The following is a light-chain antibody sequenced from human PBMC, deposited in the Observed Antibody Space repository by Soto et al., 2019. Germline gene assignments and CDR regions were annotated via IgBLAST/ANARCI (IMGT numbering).Light chain of an antibody. CDR3: QQYATSPRT. J-gene: IGKJ1*01. CDR1: QSVTDNS. V-gene: IGKV3-20*01. CDR2: GAS. Sequence: IVLTQSPDTLSLSPGKRATLSSRASQSVTDNSLAWYQQKPGRAPRLLIYGASAGATGIPDRFSGGGSGTDFTLTIRRLEPEDFAVYYCQQYATSPRTFGHGTKVDIK.